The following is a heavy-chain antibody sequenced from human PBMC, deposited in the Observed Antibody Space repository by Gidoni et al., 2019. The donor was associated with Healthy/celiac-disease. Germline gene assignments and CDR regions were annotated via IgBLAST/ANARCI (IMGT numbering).Heavy chain of an antibody. CDR2: IIPILGIA. J-gene: IGHJ4*02. V-gene: IGHV1-69*04. Sequence: QVQLVQSGAEVKKPGSSVKVSCKASGGTFSSYAISWVRQAPGQGLEWMGRIIPILGIANYAQKFQGRVTITADKSTSTAYMELSSLRSEDTAVYYCAIDIVVVVAATPDYWGQGTLVTVSS. CDR1: GGTFSSYA. D-gene: IGHD2-15*01. CDR3: AIDIVVVVAATPDY.